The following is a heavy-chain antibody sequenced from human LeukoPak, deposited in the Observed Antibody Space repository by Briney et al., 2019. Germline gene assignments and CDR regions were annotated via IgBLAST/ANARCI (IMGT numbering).Heavy chain of an antibody. CDR3: ARVDLRAAYFDY. D-gene: IGHD2-15*01. J-gene: IGHJ4*02. V-gene: IGHV4-4*07. Sequence: PSETLSLTCTASGVSISSYYWSWLRQPGGKGLEGIGRIYTSGSTCYKPSLNSRVTMSVDTSKNQFSLKLSSVTAADTAVYYCARVDLRAAYFDYWGQGTLVTVSS. CDR2: IYTSGST. CDR1: GVSISSYY.